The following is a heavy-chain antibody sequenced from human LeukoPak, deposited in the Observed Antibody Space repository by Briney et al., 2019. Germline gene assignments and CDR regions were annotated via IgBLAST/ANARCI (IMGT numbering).Heavy chain of an antibody. CDR2: MWYDGSNK. CDR3: AKGYCSGGSCLSSFDY. V-gene: IGHV3-33*06. CDR1: GFTFNSYG. Sequence: GGSLRLSCAASGFTFNSYGMHWVRQAPGKGLEWVAVMWYDGSNKYYADSVKGRFTISRDNSKNTLYLQINSLRVEDTAVYYCAKGYCSGGSCLSSFDYWGQGTLVTVSS. J-gene: IGHJ4*02. D-gene: IGHD2-15*01.